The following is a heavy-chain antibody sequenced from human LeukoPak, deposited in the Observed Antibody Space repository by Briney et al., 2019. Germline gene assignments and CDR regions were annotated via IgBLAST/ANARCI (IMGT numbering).Heavy chain of an antibody. CDR3: ARRSTLSPRHVFDI. Sequence: KPSETLSLTCTVSGQSISSSSYYWGWIRQPPGKGLEWIGSISYSGNTYYKPSLKSRVTISADTSKNHFSLRLSSVTAADTAVYYCARRSTLSPRHVFDIWGQGTMVTVSS. V-gene: IGHV4-39*02. D-gene: IGHD2-8*01. CDR1: GQSISSSSYY. CDR2: ISYSGNT. J-gene: IGHJ3*02.